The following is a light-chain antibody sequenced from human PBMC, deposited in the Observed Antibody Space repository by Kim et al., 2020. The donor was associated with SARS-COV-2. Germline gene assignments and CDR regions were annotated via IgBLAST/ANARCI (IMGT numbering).Light chain of an antibody. V-gene: IGKV1D-16*01. Sequence: DIQMTQSPSSLSASVGDTVTITCRASQGISSWLAWYQQKPEKAPKCLLYAASSLQSGVPSRFSGSGSGTEFTLTISSLQPEDFATYYCQQYDGYPRTFGPGTKVDIK. CDR2: AAS. CDR3: QQYDGYPRT. CDR1: QGISSW. J-gene: IGKJ1*01.